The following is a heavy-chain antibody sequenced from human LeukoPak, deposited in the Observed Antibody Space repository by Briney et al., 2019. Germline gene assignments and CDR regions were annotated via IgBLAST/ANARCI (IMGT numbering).Heavy chain of an antibody. CDR3: AKHSHDGSAPYYEVQLDY. Sequence: PGGSLRLSCAASGFTFTSYAMSWVRQAPGKGLEWVSTISGSGDRTYYADSGKGRFTISRDNSKNTLYLQMNSLRAEDTAVYYCAKHSHDGSAPYYEVQLDYWGQGTLVTVSS. CDR2: ISGSGDRT. D-gene: IGHD3-22*01. J-gene: IGHJ4*02. V-gene: IGHV3-23*01. CDR1: GFTFTSYA.